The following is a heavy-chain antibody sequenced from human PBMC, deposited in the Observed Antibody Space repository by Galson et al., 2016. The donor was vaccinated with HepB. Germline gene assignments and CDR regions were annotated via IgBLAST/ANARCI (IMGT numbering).Heavy chain of an antibody. D-gene: IGHD3-16*01. Sequence: SLRLSCAASGFTFSRYSMSWVRQAPGKGLEWVANIKEDGSEKHYVDSVKGRFTISKDNAKNFLYLQMDSLRVEDTAVFYCARRPLGIVYWHFDLWGRGTLVSVSS. J-gene: IGHJ2*01. CDR1: GFTFSRYS. CDR2: IKEDGSEK. V-gene: IGHV3-7*01. CDR3: ARRPLGIVYWHFDL.